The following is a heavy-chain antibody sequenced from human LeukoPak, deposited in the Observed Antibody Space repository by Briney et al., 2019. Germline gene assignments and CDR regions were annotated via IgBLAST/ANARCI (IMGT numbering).Heavy chain of an antibody. CDR3: ARRRNYYGSGSYHWFDP. CDR2: IYYSGST. V-gene: IGHV4-59*01. D-gene: IGHD3-10*01. Sequence: PSETLSLTCTVSAGSISSYYWSWIRQPPGKGLEWIGYIYYSGSTNYNPSLKSRVTISVDTSKNQFSLKLSSVTAADTAVYYCARRRNYYGSGSYHWFDPWGQGTLVTVSS. CDR1: AGSISSYY. J-gene: IGHJ5*02.